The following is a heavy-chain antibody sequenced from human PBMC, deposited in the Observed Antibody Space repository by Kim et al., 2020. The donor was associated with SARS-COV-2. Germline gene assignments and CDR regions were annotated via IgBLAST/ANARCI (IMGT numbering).Heavy chain of an antibody. CDR2: GGKT. V-gene: IGHV3-23*01. CDR3: AKLYGMDV. Sequence: GGKTESPDPGKGRLTISRTNTKNPLYLTMTSLRAEDTAVYYCAKLYGMDVWGQGTTVTVSS. J-gene: IGHJ6*02.